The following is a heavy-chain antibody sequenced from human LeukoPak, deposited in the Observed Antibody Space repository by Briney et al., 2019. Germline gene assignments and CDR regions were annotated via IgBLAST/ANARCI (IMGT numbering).Heavy chain of an antibody. D-gene: IGHD3-10*01. CDR1: GGSISSSSYY. CDR2: IYYSGST. J-gene: IGHJ6*03. Sequence: SETLSLTCTVSGGSISSSSYYWGWIRQPPGKGLEWIGSIYYSGSTYYNPSLKSRVTISVDTSKNQFSLKLSSVTAADTAVYYCARAGKALLWFGELLHYYYMDVWGKGTTVTVSS. V-gene: IGHV4-39*07. CDR3: ARAGKALLWFGELLHYYYMDV.